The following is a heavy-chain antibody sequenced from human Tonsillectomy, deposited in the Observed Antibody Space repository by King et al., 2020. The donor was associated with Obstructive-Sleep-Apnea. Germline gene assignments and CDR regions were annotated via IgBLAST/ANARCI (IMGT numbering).Heavy chain of an antibody. CDR3: ARDPSSTLDY. V-gene: IGHV3-33*01. CDR2: IWWDGSRQ. Sequence: QVKLVESGGGVVQAGRSLRLSCTTSGFTFSSHGMHWVRQAPGKGLEWVAAIWWDGSRQCYADSVKGRFTVSRDDSKSTLYLQMNSLRAEDTAVYYCARDPSSTLDYWGQGTRVTVAS. J-gene: IGHJ4*02. D-gene: IGHD6-13*01. CDR1: GFTFSSHG.